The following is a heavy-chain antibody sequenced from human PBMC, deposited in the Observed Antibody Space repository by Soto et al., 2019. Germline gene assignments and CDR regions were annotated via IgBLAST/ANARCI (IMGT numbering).Heavy chain of an antibody. Sequence: QVQLVESGGGVVQPGRSLRLSCAASGFTFSSYGMHWVRQAPGKGLEWVAVIWYDGSNKYYADSVKGRFTISRDNSKNTLYLQMNSLRAEDTAVYYCAREALPVVTAINRGWFDPWGQGTLVTVSS. CDR1: GFTFSSYG. CDR2: IWYDGSNK. CDR3: AREALPVVTAINRGWFDP. J-gene: IGHJ5*02. V-gene: IGHV3-33*01. D-gene: IGHD2-21*02.